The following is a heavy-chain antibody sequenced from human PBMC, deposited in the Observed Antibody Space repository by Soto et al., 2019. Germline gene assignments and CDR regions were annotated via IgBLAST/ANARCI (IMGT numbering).Heavy chain of an antibody. CDR2: IIPIFGTA. CDR1: GCTFSSYA. CDR3: ARAPGGCSGGSCYFAPFDY. V-gene: IGHV1-69*01. J-gene: IGHJ4*02. Sequence: QVQLVQTGAEVKKPGSSVKVSCKASGCTFSSYAISWVRQAPGQGLEWMGGIIPIFGTANYAQKFQGRVTITAYESTSTAYMELSSLRSEDTAVYYCARAPGGCSGGSCYFAPFDYWGQGTLVTVSS. D-gene: IGHD2-15*01.